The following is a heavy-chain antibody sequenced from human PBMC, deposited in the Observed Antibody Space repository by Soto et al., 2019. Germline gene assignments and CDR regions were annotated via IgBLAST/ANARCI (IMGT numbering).Heavy chain of an antibody. V-gene: IGHV4-34*01. Sequence: QVQLQQWGAGLLKPSETLSLTCTVNGGSLTGYYWSWILQPPGKGLEWIGEVKDGGSTNYSPSLRGRVSISVDTSKNHFSLRLNSVTAADTAVYFCARGQEGIVATHWDQGALVTVSS. J-gene: IGHJ4*02. CDR2: VKDGGST. D-gene: IGHD5-12*01. CDR3: ARGQEGIVATH. CDR1: GGSLTGYY.